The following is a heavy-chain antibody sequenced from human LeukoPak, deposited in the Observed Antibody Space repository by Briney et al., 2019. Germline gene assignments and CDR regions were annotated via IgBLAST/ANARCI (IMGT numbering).Heavy chain of an antibody. J-gene: IGHJ3*02. D-gene: IGHD3-22*01. CDR3: ARDHYYYYDSSDDNAFDI. CDR2: ISSSSSYI. V-gene: IGHV3-21*01. CDR1: GFTFSSYW. Sequence: GGSLRLSCAASGFTFSSYWMSWVRQAPGRGLEWVSSISSSSSYIYYADSVKGRFTISRDNAKNSLYLQMNSLRAEDTAVYYCARDHYYYYDSSDDNAFDIWGQGTMVTVSS.